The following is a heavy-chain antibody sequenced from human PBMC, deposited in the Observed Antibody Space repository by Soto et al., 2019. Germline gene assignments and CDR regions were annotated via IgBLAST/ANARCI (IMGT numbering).Heavy chain of an antibody. Sequence: PSETLSLTCTVSGGSISSGGYYWSWIRQHPGKGLEWIGYIYYSGSTYYNPSLKSRVTISVDTSKNQFSLKLSSVTAADTAVYYCARARNYYDSSGYYLNWFDPWGQGTLVTVSS. CDR2: IYYSGST. CDR3: ARARNYYDSSGYYLNWFDP. J-gene: IGHJ5*02. D-gene: IGHD3-22*01. V-gene: IGHV4-31*03. CDR1: GGSISSGGYY.